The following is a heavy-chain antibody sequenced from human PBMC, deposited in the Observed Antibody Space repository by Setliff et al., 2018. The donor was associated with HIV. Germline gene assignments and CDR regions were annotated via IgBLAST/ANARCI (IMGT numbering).Heavy chain of an antibody. V-gene: IGHV4-61*01. CDR3: ARSRTSSGYYGVTGYGMDV. J-gene: IGHJ6*02. Sequence: PSETLSLTCTVSGDSISSGSDYWSWIRQPPGKGLEWIGYIYYSGSTNYNPSLKSRVTISVATSKNQFSLKLNSLTNADTAVYYCARSRTSSGYYGVTGYGMDVWGQGTTVTVSS. CDR2: IYYSGST. D-gene: IGHD3-22*01. CDR1: GDSISSGSDY.